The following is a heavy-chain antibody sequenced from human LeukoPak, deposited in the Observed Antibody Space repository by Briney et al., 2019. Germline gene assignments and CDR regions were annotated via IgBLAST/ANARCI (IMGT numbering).Heavy chain of an antibody. CDR3: ARLPTSGTNCFDP. CDR1: GGSISSSSYY. CDR2: INHSGST. Sequence: PSETLSLTCTVSGGSISSSSYYWGWIRQPPGKGLEWIGEINHSGSTNYNPSLKSRVTISVDTSKDQFSLKLSSVTAADTAVYYCARLPTSGTNCFDPWGQGVLVTVSS. V-gene: IGHV4-39*07. J-gene: IGHJ5*02. D-gene: IGHD2-2*01.